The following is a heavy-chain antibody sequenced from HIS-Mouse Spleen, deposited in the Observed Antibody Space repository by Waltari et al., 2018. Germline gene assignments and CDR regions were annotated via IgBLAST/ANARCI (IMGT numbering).Heavy chain of an antibody. D-gene: IGHD6-13*01. CDR3: AREIPYSSSWYDWYFDL. Sequence: QVQLQESGPGLVKPSETLSLTCTVSGYSISRGYYWGWIRQPPGKGPEWIGSIYHSGSTYYNPSLKSRVTISVDTSKNQFSLKLSSVTAADTAVYYCAREIPYSSSWYDWYFDLWGRGTLVTVSS. CDR1: GYSISRGYY. CDR2: IYHSGST. V-gene: IGHV4-38-2*02. J-gene: IGHJ2*01.